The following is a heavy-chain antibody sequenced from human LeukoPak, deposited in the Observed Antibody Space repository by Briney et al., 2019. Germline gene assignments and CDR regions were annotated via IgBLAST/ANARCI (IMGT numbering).Heavy chain of an antibody. Sequence: SETLSLTCAVYGGSFSGYYWSWIRQSPGKGLEWIGEINHSGSTNYNPSLKSRVTISVDTSKNQFSLKLSSVTAADTAVYYCARRGYCSSTSCYVDFDYWGQGTLVTVSS. CDR1: GGSFSGYY. V-gene: IGHV4-34*01. J-gene: IGHJ4*02. CDR3: ARRGYCSSTSCYVDFDY. CDR2: INHSGST. D-gene: IGHD2-2*01.